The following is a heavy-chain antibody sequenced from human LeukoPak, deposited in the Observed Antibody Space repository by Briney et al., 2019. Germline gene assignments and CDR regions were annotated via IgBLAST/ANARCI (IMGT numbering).Heavy chain of an antibody. Sequence: GGSLRLSCAASGFTFSSYAMHWVRQTPGKGLEWVAVMSSDGSKKYYADSVKGRFTISRDNSKNTLYLQMNSLRAEDTAVYYCAREVGQLVRVGFYTMDVWGQGTTVTVSS. CDR3: AREVGQLVRVGFYTMDV. J-gene: IGHJ6*02. CDR2: MSSDGSKK. D-gene: IGHD6-6*01. V-gene: IGHV3-30-3*01. CDR1: GFTFSSYA.